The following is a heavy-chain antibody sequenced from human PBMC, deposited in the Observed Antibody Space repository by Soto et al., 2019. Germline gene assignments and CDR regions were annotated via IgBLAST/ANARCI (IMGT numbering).Heavy chain of an antibody. V-gene: IGHV3-23*01. CDR3: AKVLAVTKLGPHGANNWFDP. CDR2: ISGSGGST. CDR1: GFTFSSYA. Sequence: PGGSLRLSCAASGFTFSSYAMSWVRQAPGKGLEWVSAISGSGGSTYYADSVKGRFTISRDNSKNTLYLQMNSLRAEDTAVYYCAKVLAVTKLGPHGANNWFDPWGQGTLVTVSS. J-gene: IGHJ5*02. D-gene: IGHD4-17*01.